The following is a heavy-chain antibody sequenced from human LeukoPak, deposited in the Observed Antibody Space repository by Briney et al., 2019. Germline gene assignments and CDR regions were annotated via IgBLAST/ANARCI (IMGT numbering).Heavy chain of an antibody. CDR3: AHRLLSSSGAFDF. CDR1: GFSLSNGAEG. CDR2: IYWDDDK. J-gene: IGHJ3*01. V-gene: IGHV2-5*02. Sequence: SGPTLVKPTQNLTLTCSFSGFSLSNGAEGVGWVRQPTGKALEWLALIYWDDDKRYHPSLNNRLSITMDTSKNQVVLTLSNLDPVDTARYFCAHRLLSSSGAFDFWGPGTMVTVSS.